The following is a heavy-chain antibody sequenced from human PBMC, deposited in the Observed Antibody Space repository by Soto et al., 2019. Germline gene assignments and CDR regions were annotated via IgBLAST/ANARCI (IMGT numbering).Heavy chain of an antibody. CDR1: GYTFTGYY. Sequence: ASVKVSCKASGYTFTGYYMHWVRQAPGQGLEWMGWINPNSGGTNYAQKFQGWVTMTRDTSISTAYMELSRLRSDDTAVYYCAIGYSSGWYPTYYMDVWGKGTTVTVSS. CDR3: AIGYSSGWYPTYYMDV. V-gene: IGHV1-2*04. J-gene: IGHJ6*03. D-gene: IGHD6-19*01. CDR2: INPNSGGT.